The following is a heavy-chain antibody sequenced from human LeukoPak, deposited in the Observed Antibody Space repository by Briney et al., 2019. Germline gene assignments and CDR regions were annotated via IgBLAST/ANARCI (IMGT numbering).Heavy chain of an antibody. CDR1: GGSFSGYY. CDR3: ARVSSGY. CDR2: INHSGST. Sequence: SEILSLTCAVYGGSFSGYYWSWIRQPPGKGLEWIGEINHSGSTNYNPSLKSRVTISVDTSKNQFSLKLSSVTAADTAVYYCARVSSGYWGQGTLVTVSS. D-gene: IGHD2-15*01. J-gene: IGHJ4*02. V-gene: IGHV4-34*01.